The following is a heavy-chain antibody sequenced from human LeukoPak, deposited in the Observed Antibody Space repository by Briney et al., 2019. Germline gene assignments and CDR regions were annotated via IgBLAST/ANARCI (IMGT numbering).Heavy chain of an antibody. CDR3: ARGGSGSYYTLNPIFDY. Sequence: SQTLSLTCTVSGGSISSGDYYWSWIRQPPGKGLERIGYIYYSGSTYYNPSLKSRVTISVDTSKNQFSLKLSSVTAADTAVYYCARGGSGSYYTLNPIFDYWGQGTLVTVSS. CDR1: GGSISSGDYY. J-gene: IGHJ4*02. V-gene: IGHV4-30-4*01. D-gene: IGHD3-10*01. CDR2: IYYSGST.